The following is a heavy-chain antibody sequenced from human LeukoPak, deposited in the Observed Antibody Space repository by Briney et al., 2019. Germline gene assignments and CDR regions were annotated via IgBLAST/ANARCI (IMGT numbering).Heavy chain of an antibody. CDR3: AKDMDPDYDDCGFDY. CDR2: ISGSGGST. Sequence: GGSLRLSCAASGFTFSSYAMSWVRQAPGKGLEWVSAISGSGGSTYYADSVKGRFTIARDNSKNTVYLQMNSLRAEDTAVYYCAKDMDPDYDDCGFDYWGQGTPVTVSS. D-gene: IGHD4-17*01. J-gene: IGHJ4*02. V-gene: IGHV3-23*01. CDR1: GFTFSSYA.